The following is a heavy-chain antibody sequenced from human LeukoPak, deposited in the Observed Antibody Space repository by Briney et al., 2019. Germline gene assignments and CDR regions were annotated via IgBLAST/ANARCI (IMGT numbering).Heavy chain of an antibody. CDR3: ARQAGSYYRFDY. CDR1: GYSISSGYY. Sequence: SETLSLTCAVPGYSISSGYYWGWIRQPPGKGLEWIGSIYHSGSTYYNPSLKSRVTISVDTSKNQFSLKLSSVTAADTAVYYCARQAGSYYRFDYWGQGTLVTVSS. D-gene: IGHD3-10*01. J-gene: IGHJ4*02. V-gene: IGHV4-38-2*01. CDR2: IYHSGST.